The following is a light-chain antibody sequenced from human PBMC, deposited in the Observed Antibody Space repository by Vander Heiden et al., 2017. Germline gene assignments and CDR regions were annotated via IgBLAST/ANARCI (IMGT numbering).Light chain of an antibody. CDR1: SSDVGSYNL. CDR2: EVS. CDR3: CSYAGTRRV. J-gene: IGLJ2*01. V-gene: IGLV2-23*02. Sequence: QPARTLPASVSGSPGQSITISCTGTSSDVGSYNLVSWYQQYPGKAPQLMIYEVSKRPSGVSNRFSGSKSGNTASLTISGLQPEDEADYYCCSYAGTRRVFGGGTKLAVL.